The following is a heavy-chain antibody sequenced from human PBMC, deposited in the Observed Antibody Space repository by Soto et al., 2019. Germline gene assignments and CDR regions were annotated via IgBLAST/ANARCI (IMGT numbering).Heavy chain of an antibody. CDR1: GTFSRYS. J-gene: IGHJ6*02. D-gene: IGHD1-1*01. V-gene: IGHV1-69*04. Sequence: GTFSRYSIAWVRQAPRKGLEWMGRIIPILHMPVYAQRLQDRVTISADTSTSTVYMELNSLRSADTAVYYCAREWKDSYYYYGMDVWGQGTTVTVSS. CDR2: IIPILHMP. CDR3: AREWKDSYYYYGMDV.